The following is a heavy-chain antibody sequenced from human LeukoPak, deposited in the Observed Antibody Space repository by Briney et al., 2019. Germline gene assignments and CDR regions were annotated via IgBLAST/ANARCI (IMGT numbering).Heavy chain of an antibody. CDR2: IKSKTDGGTT. D-gene: IGHD2-21*02. Sequence: GGSLRLSCAASGFTFSNAWMTWVRQAPGKGLEWVGRIKSKTDGGTTDYAAPVKGRFTISRDDSKNTLYLQMNSRKTEDTAVYYCTREAVTANGYFDNWGQGTLVTVSS. CDR1: GFTFSNAW. J-gene: IGHJ4*02. V-gene: IGHV3-15*01. CDR3: TREAVTANGYFDN.